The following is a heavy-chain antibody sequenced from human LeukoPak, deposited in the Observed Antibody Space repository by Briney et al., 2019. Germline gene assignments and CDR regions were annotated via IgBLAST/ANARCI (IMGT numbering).Heavy chain of an antibody. J-gene: IGHJ6*04. D-gene: IGHD3-9*01. CDR3: ARQNGYFEWSPLRYYGMDV. Sequence: SETLSLTCAVYGGSFSAYYWSWIRQPPGKGLEWIGEISHSGGTNYNPSLKSRVTISVDTSKDQFSLKLSSVTAADTGVYYCARQNGYFEWSPLRYYGMDVWGKGTTVTVSS. CDR1: GGSFSAYY. CDR2: ISHSGGT. V-gene: IGHV4-34*01.